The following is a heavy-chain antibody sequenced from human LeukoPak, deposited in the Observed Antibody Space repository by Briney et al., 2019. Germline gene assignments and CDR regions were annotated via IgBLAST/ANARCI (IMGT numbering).Heavy chain of an antibody. CDR1: GDSVSSNSAA. V-gene: IGHV6-1*01. J-gene: IGHJ4*02. CDR2: TYYRSKWSN. Sequence: SQTLSLTCAISGDSVSSNSAAWNRIRQSPSRGLEWLGRTYYRSKWSNEYAVSVKSRITINADTSKNQFSLQVNSVTPEDTAVYYCARNVRAGTYYDYWGQGTLVTVSS. CDR3: ARNVRAGTYYDY. D-gene: IGHD6-13*01.